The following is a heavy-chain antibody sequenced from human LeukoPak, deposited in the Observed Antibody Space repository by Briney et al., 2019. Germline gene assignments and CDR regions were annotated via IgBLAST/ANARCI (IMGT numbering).Heavy chain of an antibody. V-gene: IGHV1-46*01. J-gene: IGHJ4*02. Sequence: ASVKVSCEASGYTFTNYYMHWVRQAPGQGLEWMGVINPSGGSTSYAQKFQGRVTMTRDTSTSTVYMELSSLRSEDTAVYYCARDGSGIDTEYYFDYWGQGTLVTVSS. CDR2: INPSGGST. D-gene: IGHD3-10*01. CDR3: ARDGSGIDTEYYFDY. CDR1: GYTFTNYY.